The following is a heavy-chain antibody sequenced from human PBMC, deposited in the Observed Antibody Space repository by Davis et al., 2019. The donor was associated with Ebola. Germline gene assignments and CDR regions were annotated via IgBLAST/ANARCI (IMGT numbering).Heavy chain of an antibody. J-gene: IGHJ4*02. Sequence: GGSLRLSCAASGFTFSSYEMNWVRQAPGKGLEWVSYISSSGSTIYYADSVKGRFTISRDNAKNSLYLQMKSLRAEDTAVYYCARVGSSGEVFDYWGQGTLVTVSS. V-gene: IGHV3-48*03. CDR1: GFTFSSYE. CDR2: ISSSGSTI. CDR3: ARVGSSGEVFDY. D-gene: IGHD6-6*01.